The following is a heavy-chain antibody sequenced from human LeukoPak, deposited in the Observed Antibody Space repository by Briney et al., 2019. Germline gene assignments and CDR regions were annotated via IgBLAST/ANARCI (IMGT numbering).Heavy chain of an antibody. V-gene: IGHV3-66*02. Sequence: GGSLRLSCAASGFTVSSDFMTWVRQAPGRGLKWVSIIYTGGSTYYADSVKGRFTISRDNSKNTLHLQMNSLRTEDTAVYFCARVLRSGVSGFAFDIWGQGTVVTVSS. CDR2: IYTGGST. J-gene: IGHJ3*02. CDR1: GFTVSSDF. CDR3: ARVLRSGVSGFAFDI. D-gene: IGHD3-3*01.